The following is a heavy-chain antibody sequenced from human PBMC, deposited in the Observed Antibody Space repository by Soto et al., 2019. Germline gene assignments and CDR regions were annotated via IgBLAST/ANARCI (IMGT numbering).Heavy chain of an antibody. D-gene: IGHD5-18*01. V-gene: IGHV1-69*01. CDR3: ESGLSVEIDTAMAYYYGMDV. CDR2: IIPIFGTA. Sequence: QVQLVQSGAEVKKPGSSVKVSCKASGGTFSSYAISWVRQAPGQGLEWVGGIIPIFGTANYAQKFQGRVTITADESTSTAYMELSSLRSEDTAVYYCESGLSVEIDTAMAYYYGMDVWGQGTTVTVSS. J-gene: IGHJ6*02. CDR1: GGTFSSYA.